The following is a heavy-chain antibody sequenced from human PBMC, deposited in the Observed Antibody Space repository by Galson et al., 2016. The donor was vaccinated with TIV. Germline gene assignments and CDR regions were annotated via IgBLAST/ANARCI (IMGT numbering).Heavy chain of an antibody. CDR1: GFTFHDHG. J-gene: IGHJ3*01. D-gene: IGHD6-13*01. V-gene: IGHV3-9*01. CDR2: VGWNGASV. Sequence: SLRLSCAASGFTFHDHGMHWVRQAPGRGLEWVSGVGWNGASVAYADSVKGRFTISRDNAKNILYLQMNSLRDDDTALYYCTKEGLSSLYSPLGAFDVWGQGTMVTVSS. CDR3: TKEGLSSLYSPLGAFDV.